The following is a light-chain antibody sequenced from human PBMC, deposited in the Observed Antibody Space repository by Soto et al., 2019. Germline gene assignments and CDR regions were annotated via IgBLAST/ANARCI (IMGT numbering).Light chain of an antibody. CDR1: QSLFYGPNNRSL. CDR2: WAV. Sequence: DIVLTQSPDSLAVSLGGRATVKCESSQSLFYGPNNRSLITWYQQRSGQPTRPLFFWAVVRDSGDPQRFTGDDSRTEFTLTIDNLQAEDVASYFGLQFHSLPWTFGQGTLVEMK. J-gene: IGKJ1*01. CDR3: LQFHSLPWT. V-gene: IGKV4-1*01.